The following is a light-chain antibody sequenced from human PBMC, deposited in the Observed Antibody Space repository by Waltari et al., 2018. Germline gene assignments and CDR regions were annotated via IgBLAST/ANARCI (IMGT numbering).Light chain of an antibody. CDR2: AAS. V-gene: IGKV1-9*01. Sequence: DLPFTPSPSFLSASVGGRVTITCRASQDISSSLAWYQQKPGRAPKLLIYAASTLQSGVPSRLSGSGSGTEFTLTISSLQPEDFVTYYCQQVNNYPFTFGPGTILDVK. CDR3: QQVNNYPFT. J-gene: IGKJ3*01. CDR1: QDISSS.